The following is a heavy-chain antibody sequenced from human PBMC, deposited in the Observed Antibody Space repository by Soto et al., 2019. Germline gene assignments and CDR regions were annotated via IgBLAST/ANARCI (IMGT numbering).Heavy chain of an antibody. CDR1: GGSISRGGYS. Sequence: SETLSLTCAVSGGSISRGGYSWSWIRQPPGKGLEWIGYIYHSGSTYYNPSLKSRVTISVDRSKNQFSLKLTSVTAADTAVYYCARVLGPWGQGTLVTVS. V-gene: IGHV4-30-2*01. J-gene: IGHJ5*02. CDR2: IYHSGST. D-gene: IGHD7-27*01. CDR3: ARVLGP.